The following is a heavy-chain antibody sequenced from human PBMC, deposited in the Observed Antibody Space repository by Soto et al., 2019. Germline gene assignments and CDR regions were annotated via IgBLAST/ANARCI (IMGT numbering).Heavy chain of an antibody. V-gene: IGHV4-59*01. CDR1: GGSISDYQ. CDR3: ARMRGLGEISPYFDS. J-gene: IGHJ4*02. CDR2: IYHSGRT. Sequence: QVQLQESGPGLVKPSATLSLTCSISGGSISDYQWNWIRQPPGKGLGWIGYIYHSGRTNYNPSLNSRVTISLDTSAKQFSLRLRSVTAADTAVYYCARMRGLGEISPYFDSWGQGALVTVSS. D-gene: IGHD3-16*02.